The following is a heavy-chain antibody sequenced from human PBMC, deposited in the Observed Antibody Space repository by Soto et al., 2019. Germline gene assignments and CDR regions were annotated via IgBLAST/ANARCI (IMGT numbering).Heavy chain of an antibody. V-gene: IGHV4-39*01. Sequence: SGNLSLHCTVSGGSLHHRSYHWGWIRQPPGKGLEWIGSIYYSGSTYYNPSLKSRVTISVDTSKNQFSLKLSSVTAADTAVYYCARLSGGSDILGPWGQGTLVTVSS. J-gene: IGHJ5*02. CDR2: IYYSGST. D-gene: IGHD3-9*01. CDR3: ARLSGGSDILGP. CDR1: GGSLHHRSYH.